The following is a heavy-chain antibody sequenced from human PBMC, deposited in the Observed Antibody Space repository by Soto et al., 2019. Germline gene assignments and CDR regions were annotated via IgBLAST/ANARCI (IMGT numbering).Heavy chain of an antibody. CDR2: ISAYNGNT. V-gene: IGHV1-18*01. Sequence: QVQLVQSGAEVKKPGASVKVSCKASGYTFTSYGISWVRQAPGQGLEWMGWISAYNGNTNYAQKLQGRVTMTTDTXTXXAYMELRSLRSDDTAVYYCARLYYDSSGYQGLFDYWGQGTLVTVSS. CDR1: GYTFTSYG. D-gene: IGHD3-22*01. J-gene: IGHJ4*02. CDR3: ARLYYDSSGYQGLFDY.